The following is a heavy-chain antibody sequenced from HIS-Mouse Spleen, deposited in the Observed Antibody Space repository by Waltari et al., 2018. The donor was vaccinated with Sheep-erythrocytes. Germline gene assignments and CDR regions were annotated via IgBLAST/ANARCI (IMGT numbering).Heavy chain of an antibody. CDR2: ITPNSGNT. Sequence: QVQLVQSGAEVKKPGASVKVSCKASGYTFTSYDINWVRQATGQGLEWMGGITPNSGNTGYXQKFQGRVTMTRNTSISTAYMELSSLRSEDTAVYYCARGLGDSXSWYYYYYGXXXXXQGTTVTVSS. CDR3: ARGLGDSXSWYYYYYGXXX. J-gene: IGHJ6*02. CDR1: GYTFTSYD. V-gene: IGHV1-8*01. D-gene: IGHD6-13*01.